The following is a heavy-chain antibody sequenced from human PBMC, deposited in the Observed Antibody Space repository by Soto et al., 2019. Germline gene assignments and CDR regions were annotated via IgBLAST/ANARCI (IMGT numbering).Heavy chain of an antibody. CDR2: ISGYNGNK. CDR3: ARDPESFGN. V-gene: IGHV1-18*01. J-gene: IGHJ4*02. CDR1: GYTFTSYS. Sequence: GASVKASCKASGYTFTSYSISWVRQAPGQGLEWMGWISGYNGNKKYAQKLQGRVTMTTDTSTSTAYMELRSLRSDDTAVYYCARDPESFGNCGQGTLVTVSS.